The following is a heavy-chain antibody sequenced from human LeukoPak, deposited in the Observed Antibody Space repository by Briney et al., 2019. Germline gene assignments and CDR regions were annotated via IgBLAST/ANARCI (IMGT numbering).Heavy chain of an antibody. V-gene: IGHV1-2*02. CDR3: ARERTLTSCYDY. D-gene: IGHD2-15*01. J-gene: IGHJ4*02. Sequence: SWVKVSCKASGYTFTGYYMHWVRQAPGQGLEWMGWINPNSGGTNYAQKFQGRVTMTRDTSISTAYMELSRLRSDDTAVYYCARERTLTSCYDYWGQGTLVTVSS. CDR2: INPNSGGT. CDR1: GYTFTGYY.